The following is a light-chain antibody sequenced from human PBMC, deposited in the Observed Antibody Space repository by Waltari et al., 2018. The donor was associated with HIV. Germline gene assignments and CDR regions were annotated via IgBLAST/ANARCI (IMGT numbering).Light chain of an antibody. CDR1: SSDIGGYNY. CDR2: EVT. V-gene: IGLV2-8*01. CDR3: SSFAPTNKFYVL. Sequence: QSTLTPPPSASGSPGQSVTIPCTGTSSDIGGYNYVSWYQQPPGKAPKLIMTEVTKRPSGVPDRFSGSKSGNTASLTVSGLQADDEALYYCSSFAPTNKFYVLFGGGTTLTVL. J-gene: IGLJ2*01.